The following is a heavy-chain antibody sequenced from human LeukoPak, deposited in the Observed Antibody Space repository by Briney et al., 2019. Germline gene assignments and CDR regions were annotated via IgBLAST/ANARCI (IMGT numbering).Heavy chain of an antibody. D-gene: IGHD3-22*01. J-gene: IGHJ4*02. CDR2: IYSNGNT. CDR1: GGSISSYY. CDR3: ARHGPHSSGYPRFDY. Sequence: PSETLSLTCTVSGGSISSYYWSWIRQPPGKGLEWIGYIYSNGNTNYNPSLRSRVTISVDTSKNQFSLRLSSVTAADTAVYYCARHGPHSSGYPRFDYWGQGTLVTVSS. V-gene: IGHV4-59*08.